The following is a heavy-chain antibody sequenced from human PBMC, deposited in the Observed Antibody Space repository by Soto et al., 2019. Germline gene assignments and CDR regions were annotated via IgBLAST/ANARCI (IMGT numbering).Heavy chain of an antibody. J-gene: IGHJ4*02. D-gene: IGHD5-12*01. CDR3: ARWLRDGYNGHFDS. CDR1: GGSISSYY. V-gene: IGHV4-59*01. Sequence: QVQLQESGPGLVKPSETLSLTCTVSGGSISSYYWSWIRQPPGKGLEWIGYIYYSGSTNYNPSLKSRVTISVDTSKNQFSLKLSSVTAEDTSVYYCARWLRDGYNGHFDSWGQGTLVTVSS. CDR2: IYYSGST.